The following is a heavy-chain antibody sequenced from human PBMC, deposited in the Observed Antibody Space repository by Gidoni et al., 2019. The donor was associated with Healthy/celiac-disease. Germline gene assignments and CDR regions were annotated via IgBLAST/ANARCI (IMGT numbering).Heavy chain of an antibody. Sequence: QVQLVQSGAEVKKPGASVKVSCQASGYTFTSYGTSWVRQAPGQGLEWLGWINAYNGNTNYAQKLQGRVTMTTDTSTSTAYMVLRSLRSDDTAVYYCAIVNLVVVAATQQYYFDYWGQGTLVTVSS. V-gene: IGHV1-18*01. J-gene: IGHJ4*02. CDR1: GYTFTSYG. D-gene: IGHD2-15*01. CDR2: INAYNGNT. CDR3: AIVNLVVVAATQQYYFDY.